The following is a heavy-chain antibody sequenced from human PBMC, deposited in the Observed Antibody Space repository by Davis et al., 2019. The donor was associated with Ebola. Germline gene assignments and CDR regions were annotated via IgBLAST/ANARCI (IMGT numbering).Heavy chain of an antibody. D-gene: IGHD4-17*01. J-gene: IGHJ4*02. Sequence: GESLKISCAVSGFNMNAYSMDWVRQTPRKGLEWLSYISGSGSTKYYADSVKGRFTISRDNAKASLYLQMNSLRHEDTAVYYCVRDGDYYYFDHWGQGTLVTVSS. V-gene: IGHV3-48*02. CDR2: ISGSGSTK. CDR1: GFNMNAYS. CDR3: VRDGDYYYFDH.